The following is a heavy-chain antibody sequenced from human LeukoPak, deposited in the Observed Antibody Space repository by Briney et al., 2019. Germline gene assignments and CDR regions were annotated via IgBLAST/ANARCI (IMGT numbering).Heavy chain of an antibody. D-gene: IGHD2-15*01. CDR3: ARAPSPSGGGAFDV. CDR2: IFYSGST. CDR1: GGSISSYY. V-gene: IGHV4-59*01. Sequence: PSETLSLTCTVSGGSISSYYWSWIRQPPEKGLEGIGYIFYSGSTNYNPSLKSRVTISLDMSRHHFSLNLSSVTAADTAVFYCARAPSPSGGGAFDVWGQGTMVTVSS. J-gene: IGHJ3*01.